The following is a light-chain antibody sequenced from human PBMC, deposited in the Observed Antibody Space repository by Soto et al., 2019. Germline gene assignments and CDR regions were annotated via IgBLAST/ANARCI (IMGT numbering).Light chain of an antibody. CDR2: GVS. CDR1: QNISDSY. Sequence: EIVLTRSPGTLSLSPVEIATLSFMASQNISDSYLAWFQQKPGQAPRVFIYGVSSRATGVPDRFSGSGSGTDFTLIINRLEPEDFAVYYCQQHGTTPRTFGQGTKVDIK. CDR3: QQHGTTPRT. V-gene: IGKV3-20*01. J-gene: IGKJ1*01.